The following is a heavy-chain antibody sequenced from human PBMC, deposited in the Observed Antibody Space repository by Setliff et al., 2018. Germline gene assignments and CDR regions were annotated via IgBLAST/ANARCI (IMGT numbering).Heavy chain of an antibody. D-gene: IGHD3-22*01. CDR1: GFTLDDYA. CDR3: AKDYDSSGYPRSHFDY. V-gene: IGHV3-9*03. CDR2: ISWNSGSI. J-gene: IGHJ4*02. Sequence: GGSMRLSCAAYGFTLDDYAMHWVRQAPGKGLEWVSGISWNSGSIGYADSVKGRFTISRDNAKNSLYLQMNSLRAEDMAFYYFAKDYDSSGYPRSHFDYRGQGTLVTVSS.